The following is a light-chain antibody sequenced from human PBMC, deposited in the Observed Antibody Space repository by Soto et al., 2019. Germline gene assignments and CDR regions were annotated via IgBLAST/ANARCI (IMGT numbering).Light chain of an antibody. Sequence: EIVLTQSPGTLSLYPGERATLSCRSSHSVSSNYLAWYQQKPGQAPRLLIYDVSSRATGIPDRFSGSGSGTDFTLTISRLEPVDFEVYYCQQYGISPTFGQGTKVEIK. CDR3: QQYGISPT. CDR1: HSVSSNY. V-gene: IGKV3-20*01. CDR2: DVS. J-gene: IGKJ1*01.